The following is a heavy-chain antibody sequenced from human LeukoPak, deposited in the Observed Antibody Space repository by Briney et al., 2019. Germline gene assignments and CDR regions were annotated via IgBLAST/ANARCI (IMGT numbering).Heavy chain of an antibody. CDR2: IRYDGSNK. CDR1: GFTFSSYG. D-gene: IGHD2-15*01. J-gene: IGHJ3*02. Sequence: GGSLRLSCAASGFTFSSYGMHWVRQAPGKGLEWVAFIRYDGSNKYYADSVKGRFTISRDNSKNTLYLQMNSLRAEDTAVYYCAKAGSSAYAFDIWGQGTMVTVSS. CDR3: AKAGSSAYAFDI. V-gene: IGHV3-30*02.